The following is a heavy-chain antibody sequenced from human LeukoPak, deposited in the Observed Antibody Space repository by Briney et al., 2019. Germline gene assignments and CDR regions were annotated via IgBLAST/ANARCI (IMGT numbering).Heavy chain of an antibody. Sequence: PGGSLRLSCVASGFTFNTYYMHWVRQAPGERLVWVSFINADGTTTKYADSVKGRFTISRDNAKSTVYLQMNGLRVEDTAMYYCVRLAVTDTNYWGQGSLVTVSS. CDR1: GFTFNTYY. CDR2: INADGTTT. D-gene: IGHD2-21*02. CDR3: VRLAVTDTNY. V-gene: IGHV3-74*01. J-gene: IGHJ4*02.